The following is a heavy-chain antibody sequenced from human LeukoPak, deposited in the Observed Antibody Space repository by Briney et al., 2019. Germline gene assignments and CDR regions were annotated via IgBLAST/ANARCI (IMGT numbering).Heavy chain of an antibody. CDR2: IYYSGST. V-gene: IGHV4-59*08. J-gene: IGHJ4*02. D-gene: IGHD4-23*01. CDR3: ARLHTTVVTGYFDY. CDR1: GGSISSYY. Sequence: PSETLSLTCTVSGGSISSYYWSWIRQPPGKGLEWIGYIYYSGSTNYNPSLKSRVTISVDTSKNQFSLKLSSVTAADTAVYYCARLHTTVVTGYFDYWGQGTLVTVSS.